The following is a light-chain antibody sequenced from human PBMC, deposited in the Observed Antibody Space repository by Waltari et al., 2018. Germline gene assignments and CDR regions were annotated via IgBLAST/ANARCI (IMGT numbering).Light chain of an antibody. Sequence: VILTQSPATLSLSPGERATLSCRASQSVSSHVAWYQQKPGQVPRVLLHGASTKATGIPDRFSGSGFWTEFPFTILRLEPEDFAVYYFQKFSRSPFTFGPGTKLDIK. V-gene: IGKV3-20*01. CDR3: QKFSRSPFT. CDR2: GAS. J-gene: IGKJ3*01. CDR1: QSVSSH.